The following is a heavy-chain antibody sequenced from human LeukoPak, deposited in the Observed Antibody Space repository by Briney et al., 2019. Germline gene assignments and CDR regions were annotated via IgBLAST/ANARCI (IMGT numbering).Heavy chain of an antibody. CDR1: GGSISSYY. CDR2: IYTSGST. CDR3: ARDLDYYDSTWFDP. Sequence: SETLSLTCTVSGGSISSYYWSWIRQPAGKGLEWIGRIYTSGSTHYKPSLKSRVTISVDTSKNQFSLKLISVTAADTAVYYCARDLDYYDSTWFDPWGQGTLVTVSS. V-gene: IGHV4-4*07. D-gene: IGHD3-22*01. J-gene: IGHJ5*02.